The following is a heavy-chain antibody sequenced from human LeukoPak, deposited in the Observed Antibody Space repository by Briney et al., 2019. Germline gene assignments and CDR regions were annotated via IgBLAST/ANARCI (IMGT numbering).Heavy chain of an antibody. CDR3: ARTTEGYAGGPGYSYYYYMDV. Sequence: SETLSLTCAVYDGSFSGDYWSWIRQPPGKGLEWIGEINHSGSTNYNPSLKSRVTISVDTSKNQFSLKLRSVTAADTAVYYCARTTEGYAGGPGYSYYYYMDVWGKGTTVTISS. V-gene: IGHV4-34*01. CDR1: DGSFSGDY. CDR2: INHSGST. J-gene: IGHJ6*03. D-gene: IGHD5-12*01.